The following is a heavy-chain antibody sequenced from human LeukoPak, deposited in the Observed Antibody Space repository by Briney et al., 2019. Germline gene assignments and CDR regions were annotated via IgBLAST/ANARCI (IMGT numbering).Heavy chain of an antibody. CDR2: ISAYNGNT. Sequence: GASVKVSCKASGYTFTSYGISWVRQAPGQGLEWMGWISAYNGNTNYAQKFQGRVTITTDESTSTAYMELSSLRSEDTAVYYCARGHNDFWSGYPFDYWGQGTLVTVSS. CDR3: ARGHNDFWSGYPFDY. J-gene: IGHJ4*02. V-gene: IGHV1-18*01. D-gene: IGHD3-3*01. CDR1: GYTFTSYG.